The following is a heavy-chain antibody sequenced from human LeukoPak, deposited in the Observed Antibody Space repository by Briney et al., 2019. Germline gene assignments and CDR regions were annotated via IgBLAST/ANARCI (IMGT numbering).Heavy chain of an antibody. Sequence: SETLSLTCAVYGGSFSGYYWSWIRQPPGKGLEWIGEINHSGSTNYNPSLKSRVTISVATSKNQFSLKLSAGAAPEKAGYSFGRAARSAVAMLYYFDSWGQGTLVTVSS. CDR1: GGSFSGYY. V-gene: IGHV4-34*01. J-gene: IGHJ4*02. CDR3: GRAARSAVAMLYYFDS. CDR2: INHSGST. D-gene: IGHD6-19*01.